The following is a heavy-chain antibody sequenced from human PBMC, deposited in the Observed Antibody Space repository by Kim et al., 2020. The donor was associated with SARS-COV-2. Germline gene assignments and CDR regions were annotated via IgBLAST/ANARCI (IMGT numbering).Heavy chain of an antibody. CDR1: GFTFSDYY. V-gene: IGHV3-11*01. CDR3: ARPPTEPGAAAYGMDV. Sequence: GGSLRLSCAASGFTFSDYYMSWIRQAPGKGLEWVSYISSSGSTIYYADSVKGRFTISRDNAKNSLYLQMNSLRAEDTAVYYCARPPTEPGAAAYGMDVWGRGTTVTVSS. D-gene: IGHD4-4*01. J-gene: IGHJ6*02. CDR2: ISSSGSTI.